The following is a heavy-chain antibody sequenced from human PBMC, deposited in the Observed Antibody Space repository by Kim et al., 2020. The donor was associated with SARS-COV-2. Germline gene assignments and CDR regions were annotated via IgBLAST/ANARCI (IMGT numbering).Heavy chain of an antibody. CDR3: ARHGPLSHSSSSPFYYYGMDV. D-gene: IGHD6-6*01. CDR2: IYPGDSDT. Sequence: GESLKISCKGSGYSFTTYWIGWVRQMPGKGLDWVGIIYPGDSDTKYSPSFQGQVSISVDKSISTAYLQWSSLKASDTAMYYCARHGPLSHSSSSPFYYYGMDVWGQGTTVTVSS. CDR1: GYSFTTYW. V-gene: IGHV5-51*01. J-gene: IGHJ6*02.